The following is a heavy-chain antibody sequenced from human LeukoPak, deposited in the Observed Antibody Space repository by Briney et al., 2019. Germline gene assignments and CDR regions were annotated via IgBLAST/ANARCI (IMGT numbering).Heavy chain of an antibody. D-gene: IGHD2-15*01. Sequence: PGGSLRLSCAASGFSFSNYLMSWVRQAPVKGLEWVSTIRGNGGGTYYADSVKGRFTISRGNSKNTLYLQMNSLRAEDTALYYCARRLCSGGSCSSFGYWGQGTLVTVSS. CDR3: ARRLCSGGSCSSFGY. CDR1: GFSFSNYL. CDR2: IRGNGGGT. J-gene: IGHJ4*02. V-gene: IGHV3-23*01.